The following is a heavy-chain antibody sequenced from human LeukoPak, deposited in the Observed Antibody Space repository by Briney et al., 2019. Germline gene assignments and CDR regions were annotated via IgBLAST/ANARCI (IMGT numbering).Heavy chain of an antibody. J-gene: IGHJ4*02. CDR2: INHSGST. V-gene: IGHV4-34*01. Sequence: SETLSLTCAVYGGSFSGYYWSWIRQPPGKGLEWIGEINHSGSTNYNPSLKSRVTISVDTSKSQFSLKLSSVTAADTAVYYCARGRRRSSGYYYGVFDYWGQGTLVTVSS. CDR3: ARGRRRSSGYYYGVFDY. D-gene: IGHD3-22*01. CDR1: GGSFSGYY.